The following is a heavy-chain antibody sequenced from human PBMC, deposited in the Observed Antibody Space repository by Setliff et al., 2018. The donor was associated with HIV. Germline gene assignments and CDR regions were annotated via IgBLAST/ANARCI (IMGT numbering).Heavy chain of an antibody. D-gene: IGHD3-10*01. Sequence: GGSLRLSCAASGFTFSSYAMSWVRQAPGKGLEWVSYISSSSSTIYYADSVKGRFTISRDNSKNTLYLQMNSLRAEDTAVYYCARAYGSGSYYNGGYNWFDPWGQGTLVTVSS. CDR1: GFTFSSYA. J-gene: IGHJ5*02. V-gene: IGHV3-48*01. CDR2: ISSSSSTI. CDR3: ARAYGSGSYYNGGYNWFDP.